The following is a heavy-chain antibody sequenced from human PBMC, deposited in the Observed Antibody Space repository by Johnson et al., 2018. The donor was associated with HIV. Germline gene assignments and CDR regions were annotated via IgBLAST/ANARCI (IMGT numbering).Heavy chain of an antibody. CDR1: GFTFSSYA. CDR3: AKDLGDYGGNYAFDI. V-gene: IGHV3-30-3*01. D-gene: IGHD4-23*01. CDR2: ISYDGSTK. Sequence: VQLVESGGGVVQPGRSLRLSCAASGFTFSSYAMHWVRQAPGKGLEWVAVISYDGSTKYYADSVKGRFTISRDNSKNTLYPQMNSLRAEDTAVYYCAKDLGDYGGNYAFDIWGQGTMVTVSS. J-gene: IGHJ3*02.